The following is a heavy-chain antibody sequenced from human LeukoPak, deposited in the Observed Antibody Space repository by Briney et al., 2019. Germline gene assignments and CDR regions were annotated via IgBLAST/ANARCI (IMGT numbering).Heavy chain of an antibody. V-gene: IGHV4-59*01. CDR1: GGSISSYY. CDR2: IYYTGST. J-gene: IGHJ4*02. D-gene: IGHD3-3*01. Sequence: SETLSLTCTVSGGSISSYYWNWIRQPPEKGLEWVGYIYYTGSTNYNPSLKSRVTISLDTSKNQFSLRLSSVTAADTAVYYCASRSSIWSGYQDTLYYFDSWGQGTLVTVSS. CDR3: ASRSSIWSGYQDTLYYFDS.